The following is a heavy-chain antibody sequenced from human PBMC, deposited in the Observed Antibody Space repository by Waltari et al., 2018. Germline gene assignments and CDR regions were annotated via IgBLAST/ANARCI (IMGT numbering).Heavy chain of an antibody. D-gene: IGHD1-1*01. CDR2: VRGDGKT. CDR1: GDSMSTSDD. V-gene: IGHV4-4*02. CDR3: ARDRGRGLYLDT. J-gene: IGHJ4*02. Sequence: QLQLQESGPGLVKPSGTLSLICAVSGDSMSTSDDWSWVRQPPGKGLEWIGQVRGDGKTNYNPSFASRVTMSLDTSTYHFALKLTSATAADTALYYCARDRGRGLYLDTWGQGTLVTVSP.